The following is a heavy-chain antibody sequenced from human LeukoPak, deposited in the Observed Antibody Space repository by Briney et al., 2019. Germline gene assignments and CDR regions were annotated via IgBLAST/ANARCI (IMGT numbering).Heavy chain of an antibody. V-gene: IGHV3-74*01. CDR2: INSDGTST. Sequence: GGSLRLSCAASGFTFISYWMHWVRQAPGKGLVWVSRINSDGTSTSYADSVKGRFTISRDNAKNTLYLQMNSLRAEDTAVYYCARARQPAYGMDVWGQGTTVTVSS. D-gene: IGHD2-2*01. J-gene: IGHJ6*02. CDR3: ARARQPAYGMDV. CDR1: GFTFISYW.